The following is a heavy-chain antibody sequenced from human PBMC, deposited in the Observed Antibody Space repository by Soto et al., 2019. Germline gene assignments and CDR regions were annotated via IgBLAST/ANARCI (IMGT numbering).Heavy chain of an antibody. D-gene: IGHD3-16*01. CDR3: GRVPVDTYMIYWSDP. CDR1: GDSVSSGNYY. J-gene: IGHJ5*02. CDR2: IYFTGDT. Sequence: SETLSLTCTVSGDSVSSGNYYWSWIRQPPGKGLEWIGSIYFTGDTNYNPSLKSRLTMSIDTSRNLFSLRLGSVTAADTAVYYCGRVPVDTYMIYWSDPWGQGTLVTVSS. V-gene: IGHV4-61*01.